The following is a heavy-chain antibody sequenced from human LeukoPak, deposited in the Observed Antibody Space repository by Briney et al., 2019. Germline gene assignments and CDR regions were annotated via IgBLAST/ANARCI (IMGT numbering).Heavy chain of an antibody. V-gene: IGHV4-61*02. CDR3: ASHDFWSGYYYFDY. J-gene: IGHJ4*02. CDR1: GDSISSGYYY. D-gene: IGHD3-3*01. CDR2: IYTSGSA. Sequence: SETLSLTCTVSGDSISSGYYYWSWIRQSAGKGLEWIGRIYTSGSANYNPSLKSRFTISVDTSKNQFSLNLTSETAADTAVYYCASHDFWSGYYYFDYWGQGTLVTVSS.